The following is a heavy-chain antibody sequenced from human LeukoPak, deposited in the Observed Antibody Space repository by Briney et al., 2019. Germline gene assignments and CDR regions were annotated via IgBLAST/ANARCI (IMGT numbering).Heavy chain of an antibody. CDR1: GFTFSSYA. D-gene: IGHD3-10*01. Sequence: GGSLRLSCAASGFTFSSYAMSWVRQAPGKGLEWVSAISGSGGSTYYADSVKGRFTISRDNSKNTLYLQMNSLRAEDTAVYYCAKDSSRVRGVIPDLDYWAQGPLVTVS. CDR2: ISGSGGST. CDR3: AKDSSRVRGVIPDLDY. V-gene: IGHV3-23*01. J-gene: IGHJ4*02.